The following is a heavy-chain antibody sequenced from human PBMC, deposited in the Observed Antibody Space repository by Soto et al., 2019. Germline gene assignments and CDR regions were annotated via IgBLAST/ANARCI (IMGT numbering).Heavy chain of an antibody. Sequence: GGSLRLSCAASGFTFSSHAMSWVRQAPGKGLEWVSVISAGGGSTYYADSVMGRFTISRDNSKNTLNLQMNSLRAEDTAIYYCAKGYTSTRGTWFDPWGQGTLGTVSS. D-gene: IGHD3-16*02. CDR3: AKGYTSTRGTWFDP. CDR1: GFTFSSHA. V-gene: IGHV3-23*01. J-gene: IGHJ5*02. CDR2: ISAGGGST.